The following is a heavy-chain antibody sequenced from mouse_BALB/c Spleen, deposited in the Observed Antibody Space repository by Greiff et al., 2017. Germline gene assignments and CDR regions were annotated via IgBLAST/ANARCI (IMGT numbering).Heavy chain of an antibody. V-gene: IGHV2-9*02. Sequence: VQRVESGPGLVAPSQSLSITCTVSGFSLTSYGVHWVRQPPGKGLEWLGVIWAGGSTNYNSAIMSRLSISKDNSKSQVFLKMNSLQTDDTAMYYCARDYYRYDGYFDYWGQGTTLTVAA. D-gene: IGHD2-14*01. CDR3: ARDYYRYDGYFDY. J-gene: IGHJ2*01. CDR1: GFSLTSYG. CDR2: IWAGGST.